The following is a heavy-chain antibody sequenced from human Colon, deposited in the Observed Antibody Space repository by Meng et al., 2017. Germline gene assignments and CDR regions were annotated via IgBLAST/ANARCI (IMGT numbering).Heavy chain of an antibody. CDR3: ARGHTWLQ. CDR2: ITKSGSAM. D-gene: IGHD5-12*01. V-gene: IGHV3-11*01. CDR1: GFNFSNSY. J-gene: IGHJ4*02. Sequence: GGSLRLSCAASGFNFSNSYMSWVRQAPGKGLEWVSYITKSGSAMYYADSVKGRFTISRDNAKNSLYLEMNSLRAEDTAVYYCARGHTWLQWGQGSLVTVSS.